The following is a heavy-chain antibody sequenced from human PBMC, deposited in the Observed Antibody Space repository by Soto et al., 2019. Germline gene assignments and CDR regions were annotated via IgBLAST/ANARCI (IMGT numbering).Heavy chain of an antibody. CDR2: IYYSGST. V-gene: IGHV4-59*01. Sequence: SETLSLTCTVSGGSISSYYWSWIRQPSGKGLEWIGYIYYSGSTNYNPSLKSRVTISVDTSKNQFSLKLSSVTAADTAVYYCARGSVAARSRWWFDPWGQGTLVTVSS. CDR1: GGSISSYY. CDR3: ARGSVAARSRWWFDP. D-gene: IGHD6-6*01. J-gene: IGHJ5*02.